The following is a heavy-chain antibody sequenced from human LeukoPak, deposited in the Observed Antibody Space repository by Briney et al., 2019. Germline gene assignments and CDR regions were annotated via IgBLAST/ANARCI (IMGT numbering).Heavy chain of an antibody. J-gene: IGHJ4*02. V-gene: IGHV1-2*02. CDR2: INPDTGGT. D-gene: IGHD2-2*01. Sequence: ASVKVSCKASGYSFTGYYMHWVRQAPGQGLEWMGWINPDTGGTSYAQRFQGRVTMTRDTSISTGYTELRRLTSDDTAVYYCARGGEVCSSTSCYRGHEYWGQGTLVTVSS. CDR3: ARGGEVCSSTSCYRGHEY. CDR1: GYSFTGYY.